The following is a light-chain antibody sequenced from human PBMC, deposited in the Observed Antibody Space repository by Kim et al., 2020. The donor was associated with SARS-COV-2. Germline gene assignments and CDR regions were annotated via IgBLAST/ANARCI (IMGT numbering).Light chain of an antibody. CDR3: QQYNNWPWT. CDR2: GAS. Sequence: EIVMTQSPATLSVSPGERATLSCRASQSVSSNLVWFQQKPGQAPRLLIYGASTRATGIPARFSGRGSGTEFTLTISSLQSEDFAVYYCQQYNNWPWTFGQGTKVDIK. V-gene: IGKV3-15*01. J-gene: IGKJ1*01. CDR1: QSVSSN.